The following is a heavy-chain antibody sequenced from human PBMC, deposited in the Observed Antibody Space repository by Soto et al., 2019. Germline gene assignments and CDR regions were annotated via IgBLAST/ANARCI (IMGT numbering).Heavy chain of an antibody. CDR1: GGSVNTGDNY. CDR3: AREPLDGMDV. J-gene: IGHJ6*02. V-gene: IGHV4-30-4*01. CDR2: IYHTGNT. Sequence: QVQLHQSGPGLVKPSQTLSLECTVIGGSVNTGDNYWSWVRQSPGRCLEWIGYIYHTGNTFYNRALENRVTMSVDASKNQFSLTLTSVTAADTAVYFCAREPLDGMDVWGQGTNVTVSS.